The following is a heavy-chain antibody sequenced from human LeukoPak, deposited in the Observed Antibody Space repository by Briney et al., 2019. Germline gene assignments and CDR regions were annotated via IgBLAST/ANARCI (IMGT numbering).Heavy chain of an antibody. CDR3: ARVRVWLRQSNWFDP. CDR2: IYYSGST. D-gene: IGHD5-12*01. V-gene: IGHV4-39*07. Sequence: SETLSLTCTVSGGSISSSSYCWGWIRQPPGKGLEWIGSIYYSGSTYYNPSLKSRVTISVDTSKNQFSLKLSSVTAADTAVYHCARVRVWLRQSNWFDPWGQGTLVTVSS. J-gene: IGHJ5*02. CDR1: GGSISSSSYC.